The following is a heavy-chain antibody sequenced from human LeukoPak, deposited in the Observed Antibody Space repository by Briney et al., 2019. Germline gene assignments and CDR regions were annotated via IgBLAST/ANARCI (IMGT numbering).Heavy chain of an antibody. D-gene: IGHD1-26*01. V-gene: IGHV4-59*12. CDR2: IYYSGST. CDR3: ARDPGGSPDY. Sequence: SETLSLTCTVSGGSISSYYWSWIRQPPGKGLEWIGYIYYSGSTNYNPSLKSRVTISVDKSKDQFSLKLTSVTAADTAVYYCARDPGGSPDYWGQGTLVTVSS. J-gene: IGHJ4*02. CDR1: GGSISSYY.